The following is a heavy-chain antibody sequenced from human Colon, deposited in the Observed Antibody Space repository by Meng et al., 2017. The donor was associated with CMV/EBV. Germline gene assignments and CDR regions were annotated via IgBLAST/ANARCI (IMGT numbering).Heavy chain of an antibody. V-gene: IGHV1-18*01. D-gene: IGHD3-3*01. CDR1: GYTFNNYG. CDR3: ARASSSTQFGDYYYGMDV. J-gene: IGHJ6*02. Sequence: ASVKVSCKGSGYTFNNYGIAWVRQAPGQGFEWMGWISAYNGETKFDEKFQDRVTMTTDTPTSTAYMELRSLRSDDTAVYYCARASSSTQFGDYYYGMDVWGQGTKVTVSS. CDR2: ISAYNGET.